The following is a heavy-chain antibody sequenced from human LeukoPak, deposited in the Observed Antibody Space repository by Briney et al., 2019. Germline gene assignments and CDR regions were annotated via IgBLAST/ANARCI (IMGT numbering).Heavy chain of an antibody. J-gene: IGHJ6*03. V-gene: IGHV3-9*01. D-gene: IGHD3-3*01. CDR1: GFTFDDYA. Sequence: GRSLRLSCSASGFTFDDYAMHWVRQPPGKGLEWVSGITYHSGTIGYADSVKGRFTISRDNAKNSLYLQMNSLRAEDTAVYYCARAGSYDFWSGYFNYYYYYMDVWGKGTTVTVSS. CDR2: ITYHSGTI. CDR3: ARAGSYDFWSGYFNYYYYYMDV.